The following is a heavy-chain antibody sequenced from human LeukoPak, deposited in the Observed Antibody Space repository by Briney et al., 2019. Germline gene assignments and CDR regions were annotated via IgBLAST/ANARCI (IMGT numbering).Heavy chain of an antibody. CDR2: IYYSGYT. CDR1: GGSISSYY. CDR3: AREHYYGSGSFDY. D-gene: IGHD3-10*01. V-gene: IGHV4-59*01. J-gene: IGHJ4*02. Sequence: SETLSLTCTVSGGSISSYYWSWIRQPPGKGLKWIGNIYYSGYTTYSPSLRSRVTISVDTSKNQFSLKLSSVTAADTAVYYCAREHYYGSGSFDYWGQGTLVTVSS.